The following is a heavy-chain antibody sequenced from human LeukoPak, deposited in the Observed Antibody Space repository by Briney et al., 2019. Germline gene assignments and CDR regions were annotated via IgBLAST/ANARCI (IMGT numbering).Heavy chain of an antibody. CDR1: GFAFSTYG. V-gene: IGHV3-30*18. Sequence: SGGSLRLSCVASGFAFSTYGMHWVRQAPGRGLEWVALISYDGNNVYYTDSAKGRFTISRDNSKNTLYLQMNSLRAEDTAVFYCAKGLMITFGELSDYFDYWGRGTLVTVSS. CDR3: AKGLMITFGELSDYFDY. J-gene: IGHJ4*02. D-gene: IGHD3-16*01. CDR2: ISYDGNNV.